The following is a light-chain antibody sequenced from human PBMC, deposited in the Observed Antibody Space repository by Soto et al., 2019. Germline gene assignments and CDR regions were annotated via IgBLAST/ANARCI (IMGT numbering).Light chain of an antibody. J-gene: IGKJ1*01. CDR2: AAS. CDR3: QQSYSIPWT. V-gene: IGKV1-39*01. Sequence: DIQLTQSPSSLSASVGDKVTITCRASRTISLYLNWYQQKVGKAPKLLIYAASSLQSGVPSRFSGSGSGTDFNLTISSLQPDDFATYYCQQSYSIPWTFGQGTKVEIK. CDR1: RTISLY.